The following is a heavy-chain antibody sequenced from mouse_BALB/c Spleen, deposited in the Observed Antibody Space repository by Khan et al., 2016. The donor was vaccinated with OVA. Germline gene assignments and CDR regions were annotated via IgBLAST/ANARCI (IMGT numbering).Heavy chain of an antibody. CDR2: IYPGSGST. Sequence: LKQSESELVRPGASVKLSCKASGYTFTSYWMHWVKQRPGQGLEWIGDIYPGSGSTNYDEKFKSKATLTVDTSSSTAYMQLSSLTSEDSAVYYCTRWSYWFAYWGQGTLVTVSA. J-gene: IGHJ3*01. CDR3: TRWSYWFAY. CDR1: GYTFTSYW. D-gene: IGHD2-12*01. V-gene: IGHV1S22*01.